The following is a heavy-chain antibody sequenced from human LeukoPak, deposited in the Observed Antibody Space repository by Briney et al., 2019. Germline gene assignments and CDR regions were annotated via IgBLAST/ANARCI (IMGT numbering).Heavy chain of an antibody. D-gene: IGHD3-10*01. CDR1: GSTFSSYD. Sequence: GASVKVSCKASGSTFSSYDINWVRQATGQGLEWMGRMNPNSGDTGYTQRFQGRVTMTRDTSISTAYMELSSLRSEDTAVYYCARGPYGTGSHFNFWGQGTLVTVSS. V-gene: IGHV1-8*02. CDR2: MNPNSGDT. J-gene: IGHJ4*02. CDR3: ARGPYGTGSHFNF.